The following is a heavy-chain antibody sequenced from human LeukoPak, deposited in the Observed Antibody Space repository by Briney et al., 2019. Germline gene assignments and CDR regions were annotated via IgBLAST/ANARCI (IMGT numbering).Heavy chain of an antibody. Sequence: SQTLSLTCAISGDSVSSNSVAWNWVRQSPSRGLEWLGRTYYRSKWYYDYVVSVKSRMTINPDTSKNQFSLQLNSVTPEDTAVYYCARGATAHFDYWGQGTLVTVSS. V-gene: IGHV6-1*01. CDR3: ARGATAHFDY. D-gene: IGHD5-12*01. J-gene: IGHJ4*02. CDR2: TYYRSKWYY. CDR1: GDSVSSNSVA.